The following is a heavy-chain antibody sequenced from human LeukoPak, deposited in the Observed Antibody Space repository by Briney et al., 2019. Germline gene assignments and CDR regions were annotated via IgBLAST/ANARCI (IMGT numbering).Heavy chain of an antibody. CDR3: ARIGGYDFWSGYNNWFDP. Sequence: PSGTLSLTCAVSGGSITSNNWWSWVRQPPGKGLEWIGEIYHSGSTNYNPSLKSRVTISVDTSKNQFSLKLSSVTAADTAVYYCARIGGYDFWSGYNNWFDPWGQGTLVTVSS. D-gene: IGHD3-3*01. CDR1: GGSITSNNW. CDR2: IYHSGST. V-gene: IGHV4-4*02. J-gene: IGHJ5*02.